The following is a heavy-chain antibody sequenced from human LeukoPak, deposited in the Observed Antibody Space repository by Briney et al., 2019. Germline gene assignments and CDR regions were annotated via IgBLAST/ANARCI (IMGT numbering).Heavy chain of an antibody. CDR1: GFTFSSYE. D-gene: IGHD5-18*01. Sequence: GGSLRLSCAASGFTFSSYEMNWVRQAPGKGLEWVSYISSSGSTIYYADSVRGRFTISRDNAKNSLYLQMNSLRAEDTAVYYSARDSSGYSYGSPPNDYWGQGTLVTVSS. J-gene: IGHJ4*02. CDR3: ARDSSGYSYGSPPNDY. V-gene: IGHV3-48*03. CDR2: ISSSGSTI.